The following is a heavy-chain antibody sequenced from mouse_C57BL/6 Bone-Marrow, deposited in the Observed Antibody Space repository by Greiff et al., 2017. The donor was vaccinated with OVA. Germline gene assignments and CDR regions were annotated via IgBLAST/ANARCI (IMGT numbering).Heavy chain of an antibody. CDR1: GFNIKDDY. CDR2: IDPENGDT. V-gene: IGHV14-4*01. CDR3: TTSHYYGSSYGYFDV. J-gene: IGHJ1*03. D-gene: IGHD1-1*01. Sequence: EVQGVESGAELVRPGASVKLSCTASGFNIKDDYMHWVKQRPEQGLEWIGWIDPENGDTEYASKFQGKATITADTSSNTAYLQLSSLTSEDTAVYYCTTSHYYGSSYGYFDVWGTGTTVTVSS.